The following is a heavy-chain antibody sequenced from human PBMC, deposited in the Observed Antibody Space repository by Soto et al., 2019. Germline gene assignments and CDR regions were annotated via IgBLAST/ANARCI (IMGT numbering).Heavy chain of an antibody. D-gene: IGHD5-12*01. CDR1: GFTFSSYG. CDR2: IWYDGSNK. J-gene: IGHJ6*02. CDR3: ARVFGYDREYYYYGMDV. Sequence: GGSLRLSCAASGFTFSSYGMHWVRQAPGKGLEWVAVIWYDGSNKYYADSVKGRFTISRDNSKNTLYLQMNSLRAEDTAVYYCARVFGYDREYYYYGMDVWGQGTTVTAP. V-gene: IGHV3-33*01.